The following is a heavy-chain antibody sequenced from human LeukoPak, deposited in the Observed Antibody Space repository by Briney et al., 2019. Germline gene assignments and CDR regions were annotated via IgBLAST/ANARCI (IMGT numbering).Heavy chain of an antibody. J-gene: IGHJ4*02. Sequence: GRSLRLSXAASGFTFRSYAMSWVRQAPGKGLEWVSAISGSGGSTYYADSVKGRFTISRDNSKNTLYLRMNSLRAEDTAVYYCAKDTYYDILTGYQRAYYFDYWGQGTLVTVSS. V-gene: IGHV3-23*01. CDR1: GFTFRSYA. CDR3: AKDTYYDILTGYQRAYYFDY. D-gene: IGHD3-9*01. CDR2: ISGSGGST.